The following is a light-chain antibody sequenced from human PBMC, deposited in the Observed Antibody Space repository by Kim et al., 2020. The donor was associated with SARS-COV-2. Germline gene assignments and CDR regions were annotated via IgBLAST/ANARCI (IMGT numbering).Light chain of an antibody. CDR3: QQYSSSPAT. CDR2: GAS. V-gene: IGKV3-20*01. J-gene: IGKJ1*01. Sequence: APGESATLACRAGRSVSSNYLAGYQQKPGQAPRRLIYGASSRATGIPDRFSGSGSGTDFTLTITRLEPEDFAVYYCQQYSSSPATFGQGTKVDIK. CDR1: RSVSSNY.